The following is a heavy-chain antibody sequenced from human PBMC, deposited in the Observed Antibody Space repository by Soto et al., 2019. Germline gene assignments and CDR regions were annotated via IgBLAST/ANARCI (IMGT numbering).Heavy chain of an antibody. J-gene: IGHJ6*02. CDR3: ARRPRLTGTARYYYGMDG. CDR1: GYSFTSYW. CDR2: IYPGDSDT. D-gene: IGHD1-7*01. V-gene: IGHV5-51*01. Sequence: PGESLKISCKGSGYSFTSYWIGWVRQMPGKGLEWMGIIYPGDSDTRYSPSFQGQVTISADKSISTAYLQWSSLKASDTAMYYCARRPRLTGTARYYYGMDGWGQGTTVTVSS.